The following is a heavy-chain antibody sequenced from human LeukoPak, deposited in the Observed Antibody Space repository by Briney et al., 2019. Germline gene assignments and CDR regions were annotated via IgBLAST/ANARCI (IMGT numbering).Heavy chain of an antibody. V-gene: IGHV3-30*02. Sequence: PGGSLRLSCAASGFTFRRYGMDWVRQAPGKGLEWVAFIRYDGNNKDCADSVKGRFTISRDNSKNTLYLQMNSLSVEGTAVYDCAKGYGDLVAFDVWGKGTMVTVSA. CDR1: GFTFRRYG. J-gene: IGHJ3*01. CDR2: IRYDGNNK. D-gene: IGHD4-17*01. CDR3: AKGYGDLVAFDV.